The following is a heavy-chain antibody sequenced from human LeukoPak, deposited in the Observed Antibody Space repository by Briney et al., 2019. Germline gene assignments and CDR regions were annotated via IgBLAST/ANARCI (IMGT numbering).Heavy chain of an antibody. CDR2: ISSSSSMI. D-gene: IGHD1-26*01. V-gene: IGHV3-48*01. CDR1: GFAFSGYS. Sequence: PGGSLRLSCAASGFAFSGYSMHWVRQAPGKGLEWLSYISSSSSMIYYADSVKGRFTISRDNSKNTLYLQMNSLRAEDTAVYYCANQELVEASTNDYWGQGTLGTVSS. CDR3: ANQELVEASTNDY. J-gene: IGHJ4*02.